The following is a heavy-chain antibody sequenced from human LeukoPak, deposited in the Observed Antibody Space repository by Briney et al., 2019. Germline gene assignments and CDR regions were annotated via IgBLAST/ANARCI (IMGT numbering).Heavy chain of an antibody. CDR2: ISYDGSNK. CDR3: AKDRDSSGWYFDI. Sequence: PGRSLRLSCAASGFTFSSYGMHWVRQAPGKGLEWVAVISYDGSNKYYADSVKGRFTISRDNSKNTLYLQMNSLRAEDTAVYYCAKDRDSSGWYFDIWGQGTMVTVSS. J-gene: IGHJ3*02. CDR1: GFTFSSYG. D-gene: IGHD6-19*01. V-gene: IGHV3-30*18.